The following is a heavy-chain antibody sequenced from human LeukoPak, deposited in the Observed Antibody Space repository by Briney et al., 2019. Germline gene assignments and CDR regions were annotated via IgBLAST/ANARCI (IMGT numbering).Heavy chain of an antibody. CDR3: ARGSGGWNDVFDY. CDR2: IKQDGSEK. D-gene: IGHD1-1*01. V-gene: IGHV3-7*01. J-gene: IGHJ4*02. Sequence: RPGGSLRLSCAASGFTFDDYGMSWVRHAPGKGLEWVANIKQDGSEKYYVDSVKGRFTISRDNAKNSLYLQMNSLRAEDTAVYYCARGSGGWNDVFDYWGQGTLVTVSS. CDR1: GFTFDDYG.